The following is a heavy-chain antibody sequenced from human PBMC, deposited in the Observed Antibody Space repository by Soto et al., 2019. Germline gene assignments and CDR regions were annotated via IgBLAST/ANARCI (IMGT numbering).Heavy chain of an antibody. CDR1: GGTFSSYA. CDR3: AQCLLGVNYYYGMDV. D-gene: IGHD3-16*01. CDR2: IIPIFATA. Sequence: QVQLVQSGAEVKKPGSSVKVSCKASGGTFSSYAINWVRRAPGQGLEWMGGIIPIFATADYAQKFQGRVTITADESTSTAYMELSSLRSEDTAVYYCAQCLLGVNYYYGMDVWGQGTTVTVSS. J-gene: IGHJ6*02. V-gene: IGHV1-69*12.